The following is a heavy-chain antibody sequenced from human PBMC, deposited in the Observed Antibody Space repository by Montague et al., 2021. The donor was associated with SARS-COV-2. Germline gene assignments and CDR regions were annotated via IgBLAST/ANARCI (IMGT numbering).Heavy chain of an antibody. CDR3: ARDSSSGSDWYYYYGMDV. CDR1: GFTFSSYG. CDR2: IWYDGSKN. V-gene: IGHV3-33*01. Sequence: SLRLSLSASGFTFSSYGMHWVRQAPGKGLEWVAIIWYDGSKNYYADSVKGRFTISRDNSKNTLYLQMNTLRAEDTAVYYRARDSSSGSDWYYYYGMDVWGQGTTVTVSS. D-gene: IGHD6-13*01. J-gene: IGHJ6*02.